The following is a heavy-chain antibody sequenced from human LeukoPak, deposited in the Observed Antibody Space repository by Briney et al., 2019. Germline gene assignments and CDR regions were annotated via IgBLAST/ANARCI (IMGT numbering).Heavy chain of an antibody. Sequence: GGSLRLSCAASGFTFSSYAMSWVRQAPGKGLEWVSAISGSGGSTYYADSVKGRFTISRDNSKNTLYLQMNSLRAEDTAVYYCAKGRELLDYYYYYMDVWGKGTTVTVSS. V-gene: IGHV3-23*01. D-gene: IGHD1-26*01. CDR2: ISGSGGST. J-gene: IGHJ6*03. CDR1: GFTFSSYA. CDR3: AKGRELLDYYYYYMDV.